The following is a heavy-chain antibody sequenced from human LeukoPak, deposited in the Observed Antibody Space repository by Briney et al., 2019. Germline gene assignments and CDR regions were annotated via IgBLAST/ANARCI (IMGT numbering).Heavy chain of an antibody. Sequence: GGSLRLSCAASGFTFSSYAMSWVRQAPGKGLEWVSAISGSGGSTYYADSVKGRFTISRDNSKNTLYLQMNSLRAEDTAVYYCAEMPGPYGDYFSDYWGQGTLVTVSS. CDR3: AEMPGPYGDYFSDY. V-gene: IGHV3-23*01. D-gene: IGHD4-17*01. J-gene: IGHJ4*02. CDR2: ISGSGGST. CDR1: GFTFSSYA.